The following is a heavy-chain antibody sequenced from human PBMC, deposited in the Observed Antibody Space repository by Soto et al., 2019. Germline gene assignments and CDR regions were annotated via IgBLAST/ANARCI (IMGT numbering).Heavy chain of an antibody. CDR2: IFWNDAK. D-gene: IGHD2-15*01. Sequence: SGPTLVNPSQTLTLTCTFSGFSFSTTGAGVGWIRQPPGKALEWLALIFWNDAKRYSPSLRSRLTIIKDTSKNQVVLTMTNVDPVDTATYYCAYRRGGSSSGGNFDYWGQGNPVTVSS. CDR3: AYRRGGSSSGGNFDY. CDR1: GFSFSTTGAG. J-gene: IGHJ4*02. V-gene: IGHV2-5*01.